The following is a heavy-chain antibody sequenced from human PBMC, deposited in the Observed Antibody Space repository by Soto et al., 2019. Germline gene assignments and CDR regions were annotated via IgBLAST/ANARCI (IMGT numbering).Heavy chain of an antibody. CDR2: INSDGSTT. CDR3: ARVGYGSGSYHFDY. CDR1: GFTFSSCW. J-gene: IGHJ4*02. Sequence: EVQLVESGGGLVQPGGSLRLSCAASGFTFSSCWMHWVRQAPGKGLVWVSRINSDGSTTSYTDSVKGRFTISRDNAKNTLYLQMNSLRAEDTGVYYCARVGYGSGSYHFDYWGQGTLVTVSS. V-gene: IGHV3-74*01. D-gene: IGHD3-10*01.